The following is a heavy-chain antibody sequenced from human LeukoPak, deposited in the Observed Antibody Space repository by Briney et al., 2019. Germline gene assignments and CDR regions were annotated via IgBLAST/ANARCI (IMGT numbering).Heavy chain of an antibody. D-gene: IGHD1-26*01. Sequence: SVKVSCKASGGTFSSYAISWVRQAPGQGLEWMGWISAYNGNTNYAQKLQGRVTMTTDTSTSTAYMELRSLRSDDTAVYYCARDKGRSGSSDLDYWGQGTLVTVSS. CDR3: ARDKGRSGSSDLDY. CDR2: ISAYNGNT. J-gene: IGHJ4*02. V-gene: IGHV1-18*01. CDR1: GGTFSSYA.